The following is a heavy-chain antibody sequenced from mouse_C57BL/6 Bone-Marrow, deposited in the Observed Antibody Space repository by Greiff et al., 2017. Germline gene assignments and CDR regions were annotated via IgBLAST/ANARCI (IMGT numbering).Heavy chain of an antibody. CDR2: IWWDDEK. V-gene: IGHV8-8*01. D-gene: IGHD2-1*01. J-gene: IGHJ2*01. CDR1: GFSLSTFGRG. Sequence: QVTLKVCGPGILQPSQTLSLTCSFSGFSLSTFGRGVGWIRQPSGKGLEWLAHIWWDDEKYYNPALKSRLTISKETSKNQVFLTIANVDTADTATYYCARIGGVYYGNYYYFDYWCQGTTLTVSS. CDR3: ARIGGVYYGNYYYFDY.